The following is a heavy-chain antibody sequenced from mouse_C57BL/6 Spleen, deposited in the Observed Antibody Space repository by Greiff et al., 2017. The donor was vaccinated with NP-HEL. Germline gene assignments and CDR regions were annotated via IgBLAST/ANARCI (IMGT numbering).Heavy chain of an antibody. Sequence: QVQLKESGAELVMPGASVKLSCKASGYTFTSYWMHWVKQRPGQGLEWIGEIDPSDSYTNYNQKFKGKSTLTVDKSSSTAYMQLSSLTSEDSAVYYCARTLLRYYFDYWGQGTTLTVSS. V-gene: IGHV1-69*01. D-gene: IGHD1-1*01. CDR1: GYTFTSYW. CDR2: IDPSDSYT. J-gene: IGHJ2*01. CDR3: ARTLLRYYFDY.